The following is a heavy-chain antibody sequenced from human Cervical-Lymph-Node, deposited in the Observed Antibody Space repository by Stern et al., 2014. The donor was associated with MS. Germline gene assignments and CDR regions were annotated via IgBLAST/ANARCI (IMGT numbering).Heavy chain of an antibody. V-gene: IGHV4-61*02. CDR2: IYTSGST. CDR3: SLFVGSGGVITEKDY. CDR1: GGSISSGSYY. D-gene: IGHD3-10*01. J-gene: IGHJ4*02. Sequence: QLQLQESGPGLVKPSQTLSLTCTVSGGSISSGSYYWSWIRQPAGKGLEWIGRIYTSGSTNYNPSLKSRVTISVDTSKNQFSLKLSSGTAADTAVYYCSLFVGSGGVITEKDYWGQGTLVTVSS.